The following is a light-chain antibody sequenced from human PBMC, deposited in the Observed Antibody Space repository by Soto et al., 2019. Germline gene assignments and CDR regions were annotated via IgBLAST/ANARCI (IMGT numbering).Light chain of an antibody. Sequence: EIVMTQSPATLSVSPGERATLSCRASQSVSSNLAWYQHKPGQAPRLLIYGASTRATGIPARFSGSGSGTEFTLTISSLQSEDFAVYYCQQYNNWPLGFTFGPGTKVDIK. CDR2: GAS. V-gene: IGKV3-15*01. CDR3: QQYNNWPLGFT. CDR1: QSVSSN. J-gene: IGKJ3*01.